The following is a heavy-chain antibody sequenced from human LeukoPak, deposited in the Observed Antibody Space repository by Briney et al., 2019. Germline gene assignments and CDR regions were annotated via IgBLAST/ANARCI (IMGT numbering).Heavy chain of an antibody. CDR2: ISSSSSTI. CDR1: GFTFSSYS. Sequence: PGGSLRLSCAASGFTFSSYSMNWVRQAPGKGLEWVSYISSSSSTIYYADSVKGRFTISRDNAKNSLYLQMNSLRAEDTAVYYCARGDYGSGSYHLYYYYYMDVWGKGTTVTVSS. CDR3: ARGDYGSGSYHLYYYYYMDV. D-gene: IGHD3-10*01. J-gene: IGHJ6*03. V-gene: IGHV3-48*01.